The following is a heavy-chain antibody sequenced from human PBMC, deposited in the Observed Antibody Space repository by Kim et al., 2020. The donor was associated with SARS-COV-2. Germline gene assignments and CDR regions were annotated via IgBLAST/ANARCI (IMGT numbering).Heavy chain of an antibody. Sequence: GGSLRLSCAASGFTFSSYAMHWVSQAPGKGLEWVAVISYDGSNKYYADSVKGRFTISRDNSKNTLYLQMNSLRAEDKAVYYCARDLKFVVVPAATDPSVYNWFDPWGQGTLVTVSS. J-gene: IGHJ5*02. CDR1: GFTFSSYA. CDR3: ARDLKFVVVPAATDPSVYNWFDP. V-gene: IGHV3-30*04. D-gene: IGHD2-2*01. CDR2: ISYDGSNK.